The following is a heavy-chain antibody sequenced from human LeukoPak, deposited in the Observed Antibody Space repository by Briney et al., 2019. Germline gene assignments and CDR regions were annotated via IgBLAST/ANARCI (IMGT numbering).Heavy chain of an antibody. J-gene: IGHJ6*02. CDR3: ASDSGAPVAQNYYYYGMDV. V-gene: IGHV1-18*01. CDR2: ISAYNGNT. D-gene: IGHD3-10*01. Sequence: ASVKVSCKASGYTFTSYGTSWVRQAPGQGLEWMGWISAYNGNTNYAQKLQGRVTMTTDTSTSTAYMELRSLRSDDTAVYYCASDSGAPVAQNYYYYGMDVWGQGTTVTVSS. CDR1: GYTFTSYG.